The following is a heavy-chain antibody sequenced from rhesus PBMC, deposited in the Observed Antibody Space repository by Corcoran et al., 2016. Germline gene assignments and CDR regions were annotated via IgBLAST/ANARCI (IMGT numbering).Heavy chain of an antibody. V-gene: IGHV4-173*01. CDR2: ISGSGGST. J-gene: IGHJ5-1*01. D-gene: IGHD3-28*01. Sequence: QVQLKESGPGLVKPSETLSLTCTVSGDSIISGYAWSWIGRPPGGGREWIGRISGSGGSTDYNPSLKSRVTISTDTSKNQFSLNLSSVTAADTAVYYCARSPMIVVILYNRFDVWGPGVLVTVSS. CDR1: GDSIISGYA. CDR3: ARSPMIVVILYNRFDV.